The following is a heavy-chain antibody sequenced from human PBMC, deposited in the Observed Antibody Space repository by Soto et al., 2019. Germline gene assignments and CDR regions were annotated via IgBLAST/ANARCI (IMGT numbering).Heavy chain of an antibody. CDR1: GGSISSYY. J-gene: IGHJ6*02. CDR2: IYYSGST. D-gene: IGHD2-2*01. V-gene: IGHV4-59*01. Sequence: PSETLSLTCTVSGGSISSYYWSWIRQPPGKGLEWIGYIYYSGSTNYNPSLESRVTISVDTSKNQFSLKLSSVTAADTAVYYCARDQGYCSSTSCLYDRYYYGMDVWGQGTTVTVSS. CDR3: ARDQGYCSSTSCLYDRYYYGMDV.